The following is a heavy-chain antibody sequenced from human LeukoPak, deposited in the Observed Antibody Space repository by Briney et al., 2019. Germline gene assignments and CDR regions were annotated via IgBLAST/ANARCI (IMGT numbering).Heavy chain of an antibody. CDR3: ARAVITFGGAVAKGFDC. CDR1: GGSFSTYY. D-gene: IGHD3-16*01. Sequence: PSETLSLTCTVSGGSFSTYYWSWIRQLPGKGLEWIGYIYYSGSTDYNPSLKSRVTMSLDTSKNQFSLNLNSVTAADTAIYYCARAVITFGGAVAKGFDCWGQGTLVTVSS. CDR2: IYYSGST. V-gene: IGHV4-59*01. J-gene: IGHJ4*02.